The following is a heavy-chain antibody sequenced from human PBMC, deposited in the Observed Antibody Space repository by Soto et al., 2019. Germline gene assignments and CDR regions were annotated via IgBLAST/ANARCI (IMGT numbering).Heavy chain of an antibody. V-gene: IGHV3-23*01. CDR3: ASRRGSSGWYRWFDP. Sequence: EVQLLESGGGLVQPGGSLRLSWAGSGSTFSDYAMNWVRQAPGKGLEWVSVISDNGIKTYYADSVKGRFTISRDNSKNTLYLQMNSLRAEDTAVYYCASRRGSSGWYRWFDPWGQGTLVTVSS. CDR2: ISDNGIKT. D-gene: IGHD6-19*01. J-gene: IGHJ5*02. CDR1: GSTFSDYA.